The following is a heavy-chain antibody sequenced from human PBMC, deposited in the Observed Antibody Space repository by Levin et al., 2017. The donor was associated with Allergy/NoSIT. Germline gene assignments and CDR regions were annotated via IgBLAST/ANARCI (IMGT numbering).Heavy chain of an antibody. D-gene: IGHD3-3*02. Sequence: GESLKISCATSGFTFSTYAMSWVRQVPGKGLDWVSSISASSTSTYYADSVKGRFTISRDNSKNTLYLQMSSLRAEDTAVYYCASSIQGQGYYFDYWGQGTLITVSS. CDR3: ASSIQGQGYYFDY. CDR2: ISASSTST. V-gene: IGHV3-23*01. J-gene: IGHJ4*02. CDR1: GFTFSTYA.